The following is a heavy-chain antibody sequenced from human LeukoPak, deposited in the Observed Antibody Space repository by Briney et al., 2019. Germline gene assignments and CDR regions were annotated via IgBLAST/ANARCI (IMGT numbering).Heavy chain of an antibody. CDR3: ARERIVEVPAAIQQYGMAV. J-gene: IGHJ6*02. Sequence: ASVKVSCKVSGGTFSSYAISWVRQAPGQGLEWMGRIIPILGIANYAQKFQGRVTITADKATSTAYMETSSMRSEDTAVYYCARERIVEVPAAIQQYGMAVWGQGTTVTVSS. CDR1: GGTFSSYA. V-gene: IGHV1-69*04. CDR2: IIPILGIA. D-gene: IGHD2-2*01.